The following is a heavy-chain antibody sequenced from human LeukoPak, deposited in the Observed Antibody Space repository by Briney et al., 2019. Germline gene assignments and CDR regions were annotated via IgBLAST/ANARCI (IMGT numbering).Heavy chain of an antibody. J-gene: IGHJ6*02. CDR1: GFTFSNAW. Sequence: GGSLRLSCADSGFTFSNAWMSWVRQAPGKGLEWVGRIKSKTDGGTTDYAAPVKGRFTISRDDSKNTLYLQMNSLKTEDTAVYYCTTGSYYYYGMDVWGQGTTVTVSS. CDR2: IKSKTDGGTT. CDR3: TTGSYYYYGMDV. V-gene: IGHV3-15*01.